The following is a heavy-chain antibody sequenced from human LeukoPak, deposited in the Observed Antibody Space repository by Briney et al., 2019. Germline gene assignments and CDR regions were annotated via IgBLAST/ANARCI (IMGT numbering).Heavy chain of an antibody. CDR3: ARNDGVVHGMDV. Sequence: SETLSLTCTVSGGSISSSSYYWGWIRQPPGKGLEWIGSIYYSGTTYYNPSLKSRVTISVDTSKNQLSLKLSSVTAADTAVYYCARNDGVVHGMDVWGQGTVVTVSS. CDR1: GGSISSSSYY. V-gene: IGHV4-39*01. D-gene: IGHD2-8*01. CDR2: IYYSGTT. J-gene: IGHJ6*02.